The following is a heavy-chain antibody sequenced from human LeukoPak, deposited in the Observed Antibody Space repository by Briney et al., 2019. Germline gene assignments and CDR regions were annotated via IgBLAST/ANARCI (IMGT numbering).Heavy chain of an antibody. CDR1: GFTFSSYE. CDR3: ARDGYYDSSGQTNDAFDI. CDR2: ISSSGSTI. Sequence: GGSLRLSCAASGFTFSSYEMNWVRQAPGKGLEWVSYISSSGSTIYYADSVKGRFTISRDNAKNSLYLQMNSLRAEDTAVYYCARDGYYDSSGQTNDAFDIWGQGTMVTVSS. J-gene: IGHJ3*02. D-gene: IGHD3-22*01. V-gene: IGHV3-48*03.